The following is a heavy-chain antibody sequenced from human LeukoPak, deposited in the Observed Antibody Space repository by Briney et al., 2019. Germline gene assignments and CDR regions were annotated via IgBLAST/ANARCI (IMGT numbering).Heavy chain of an antibody. Sequence: PGGSLRLSCATSGFTFSNFGLHWVRQTTGEGLEWVSAIGTAGDTYYPDSVKGRFTISRDNAKNSFYLQMNNLRVGDTAVYYCSRGGAPAGYAYDVWGHGTVVTVSS. CDR2: IGTAGDT. J-gene: IGHJ3*01. CDR3: SRGGAPAGYAYDV. D-gene: IGHD6-13*01. V-gene: IGHV3-13*01. CDR1: GFTFSNFG.